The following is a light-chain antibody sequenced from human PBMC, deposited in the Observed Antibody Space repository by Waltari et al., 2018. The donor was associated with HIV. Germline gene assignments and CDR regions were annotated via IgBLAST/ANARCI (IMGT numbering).Light chain of an antibody. Sequence: QSVLTQPPSASRTPGQRVTISCSASRSNISSHSVYWYQQPPGTAPKLLIYRNDDRPSGVPDRFSGSKSGTSASLAISGLRSEDEADYYCAAWDDSLSGPVFGGGTKLTVL. CDR3: AAWDDSLSGPV. CDR1: RSNISSHS. V-gene: IGLV1-47*01. J-gene: IGLJ3*02. CDR2: RND.